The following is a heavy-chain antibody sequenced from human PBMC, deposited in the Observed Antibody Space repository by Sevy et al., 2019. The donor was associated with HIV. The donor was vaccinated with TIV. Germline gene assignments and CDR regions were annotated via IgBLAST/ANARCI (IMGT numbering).Heavy chain of an antibody. CDR3: AKDLLPYGSGSYPLDY. CDR1: VFRFEDYG. V-gene: IGHV3-9*01. D-gene: IGHD3-10*01. CDR2: IGWNSGSV. Sequence: GGSLRLSCAASVFRFEDYGMHWVRRAPGKGLEWVSGIGWNSGSVGYAVSVKGRFTISRDNAKNLLYLQMNSLTSEDTALYYCAKDLLPYGSGSYPLDYWGQGTVVTVSS. J-gene: IGHJ4*02.